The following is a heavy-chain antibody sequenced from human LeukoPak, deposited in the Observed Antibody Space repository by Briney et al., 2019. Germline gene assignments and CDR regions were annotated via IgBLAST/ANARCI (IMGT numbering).Heavy chain of an antibody. J-gene: IGHJ4*02. D-gene: IGHD3-22*01. CDR2: IYYSGST. CDR3: AKSDDYDSSGYYYFDY. CDR1: GGSISSYY. V-gene: IGHV4-59*01. Sequence: PSETLSLTCTVSGGSISSYYWSWIRQPPGKGLEWIGYIYYSGSTNYNPSLKSRVTISVDMSKNQFSLKLSSVTAADTAVYYCAKSDDYDSSGYYYFDYWGQGTLVTVSS.